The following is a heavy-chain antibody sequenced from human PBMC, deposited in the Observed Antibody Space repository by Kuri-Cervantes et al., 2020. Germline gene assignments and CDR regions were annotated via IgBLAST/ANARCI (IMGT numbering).Heavy chain of an antibody. D-gene: IGHD3-10*01. Sequence: GESLKISCAASGFTFSNYAMHWVRQAPGKGLEWVAVISHDGSNKYFADSVKGRFTISRDNSKNTLYLQMNSLRAEDTAVYYCARDGEVWFGEYYFDYWGQGTLVTVSS. CDR2: ISHDGSNK. CDR3: ARDGEVWFGEYYFDY. V-gene: IGHV3-30-3*01. CDR1: GFTFSNYA. J-gene: IGHJ4*02.